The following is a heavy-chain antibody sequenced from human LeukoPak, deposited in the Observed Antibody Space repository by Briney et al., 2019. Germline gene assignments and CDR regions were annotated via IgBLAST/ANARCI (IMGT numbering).Heavy chain of an antibody. CDR3: AREVMAKRRAFDI. V-gene: IGHV3-53*04. CDR1: GFTASSNY. CDR2: IYSDDRT. D-gene: IGHD2-8*01. Sequence: SERSLRLSCAASGFTASSNYMSWVSQAPGKGLEWASVIYSDDRTYYADSVKGRFTISRHTSKKTLYLQMNSLRAEDTAAYYCAREVMAKRRAFDIWGQGTVVTVSS. J-gene: IGHJ3*02.